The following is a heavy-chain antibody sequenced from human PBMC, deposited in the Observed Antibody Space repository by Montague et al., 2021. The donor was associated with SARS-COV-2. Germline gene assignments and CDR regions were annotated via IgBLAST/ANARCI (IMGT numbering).Heavy chain of an antibody. V-gene: IGHV4-61*02. D-gene: IGHD5-18*01. Sequence: TLSLTCTVSGGSITSGSYYWSWIRQPAGKGLEWIGRIYPSGSTHYSPSLKSRLTISLDTSKNQFSLKLSSVTAADTAVYFCARESDSYPSGTQYSDLWGRGTLVTVSS. J-gene: IGHJ2*01. CDR3: ARESDSYPSGTQYSDL. CDR1: GGSITSGSYY. CDR2: IYPSGST.